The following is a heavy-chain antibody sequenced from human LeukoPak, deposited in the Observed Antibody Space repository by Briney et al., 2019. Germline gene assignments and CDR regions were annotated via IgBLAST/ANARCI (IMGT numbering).Heavy chain of an antibody. D-gene: IGHD3-3*01. CDR2: INHSGST. CDR3: ASLKGITIFGAGKDY. Sequence: SETLSLTCAVYGGSFSGYYWSWIRQPPGKGLEWIGEINHSGSTNYNPSLKSRVTISVDTSKNQFSLKLSSVTAADTAVYYCASLKGITIFGAGKDYWGQGTLVTVPS. CDR1: GGSFSGYY. V-gene: IGHV4-34*01. J-gene: IGHJ4*02.